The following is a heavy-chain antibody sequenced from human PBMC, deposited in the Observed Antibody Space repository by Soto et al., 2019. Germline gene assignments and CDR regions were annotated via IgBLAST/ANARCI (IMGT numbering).Heavy chain of an antibody. CDR3: ASRAQYSNGLDFDY. J-gene: IGHJ4*02. Sequence: GESLKISCKGSGYSFGSYWIGWVRQMPGKGLEWMGRIDPSNSSTDYSPSFQGHVTMSADKSIRTAFLQWSSLRASDTAMHYCASRAQYSNGLDFDYWGQGTLVTVSS. CDR2: IDPSNSST. V-gene: IGHV5-10-1*01. D-gene: IGHD4-4*01. CDR1: GYSFGSYW.